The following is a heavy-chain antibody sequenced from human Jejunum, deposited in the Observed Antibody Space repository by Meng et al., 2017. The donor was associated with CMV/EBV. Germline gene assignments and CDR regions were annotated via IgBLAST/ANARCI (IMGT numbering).Heavy chain of an antibody. V-gene: IGHV4-4*07. D-gene: IGHD3-22*01. CDR3: ARGESRGYYYFDY. CDR2: ISSSGNT. CDR1: GDSINNHF. J-gene: IGHJ4*02. Sequence: QVPMQESGPGLGRPSETLSLTCSVSGDSINNHFWSWIRQPAGKKLEWIGRISSSGNTNYTPSFKSRVIMSLDTSNNQFFLKLTSVTAADTALYYCARGESRGYYYFDYWGQGILVTVSS.